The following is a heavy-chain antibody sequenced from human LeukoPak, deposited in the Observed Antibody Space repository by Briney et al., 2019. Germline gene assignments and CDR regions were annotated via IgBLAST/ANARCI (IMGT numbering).Heavy chain of an antibody. D-gene: IGHD1-1*01. V-gene: IGHV3-74*01. CDR3: AKGSNFAFDN. Sequence: PGGSLRLSCAASGFSFSNFCMHWVRQAPGMGLVWVSQINPDGTAALYADSVKGRFTISRDNAKSTLYLQMNTLRADDTAVYYCAKGSNFAFDNWGQGILVTVSS. CDR2: INPDGTAA. J-gene: IGHJ4*02. CDR1: GFSFSNFC.